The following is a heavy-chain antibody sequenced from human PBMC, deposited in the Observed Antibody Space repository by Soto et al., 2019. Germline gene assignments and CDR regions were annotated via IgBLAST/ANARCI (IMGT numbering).Heavy chain of an antibody. CDR1: GGSISSSSYY. CDR2: IYYSGST. CDR3: ANIAVAGTFYYYMDV. Sequence: PSETLSLTCTVSGGSISSSSYYWGWIRQPPGKGLEWIGSIYYSGSTYYNPSLKSRVTISVDTSKNQFSLKLSSVTAADTAVYYCANIAVAGTFYYYMDVWGKGTTVTVS. V-gene: IGHV4-39*01. D-gene: IGHD6-19*01. J-gene: IGHJ6*03.